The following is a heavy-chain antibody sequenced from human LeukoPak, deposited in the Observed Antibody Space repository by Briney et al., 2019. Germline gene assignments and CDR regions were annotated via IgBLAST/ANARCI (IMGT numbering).Heavy chain of an antibody. J-gene: IGHJ4*02. V-gene: IGHV5-51*01. CDR3: ARGGYSYGYRSYFDY. CDR1: GSSFTSYW. D-gene: IGHD5-18*01. CDR2: IYPGDSDT. Sequence: GESLQISCKGSGSSFTSYWIGWVRQLPGKGLEWMGIIYPGDSDTRYSPSFQGQVTISADKSISTAYLQWSSLKASDTAMYYCARGGYSYGYRSYFDYWGQGTLVTVSS.